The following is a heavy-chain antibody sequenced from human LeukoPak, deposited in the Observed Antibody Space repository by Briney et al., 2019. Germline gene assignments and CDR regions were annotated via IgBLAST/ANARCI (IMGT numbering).Heavy chain of an antibody. CDR2: IYTSGST. J-gene: IGHJ4*02. CDR3: ARVDLRAAYFDY. V-gene: IGHV4-4*07. CDR1: GGSISSYY. Sequence: PSETLSLTCTVSGGSISSYYWSWIRQPAGKGLEWIGHIYTSGSTGYNPSLKSRVTMSVDTSKSQFSLRLSSVTAADTALYYCARVDLRAAYFDYWGQGTLVTVSS. D-gene: IGHD2-15*01.